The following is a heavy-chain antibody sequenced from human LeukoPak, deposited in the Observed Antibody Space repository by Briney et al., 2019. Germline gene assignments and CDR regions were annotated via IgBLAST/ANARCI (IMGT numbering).Heavy chain of an antibody. D-gene: IGHD3-3*01. V-gene: IGHV3-23*01. CDR3: AKGDYYDFWSGYPAVGY. J-gene: IGHJ4*02. CDR1: GFTFSSYA. CDR2: ISGSGGST. Sequence: GGSLRLSCAASGFTFSSYAMSWVRQAPGKGLEWVSAISGSGGSTYYADSVKGRFTISRDNSKNTLYLQMNSLRAEDTAVYYCAKGDYYDFWSGYPAVGYWGQGTLVTVSS.